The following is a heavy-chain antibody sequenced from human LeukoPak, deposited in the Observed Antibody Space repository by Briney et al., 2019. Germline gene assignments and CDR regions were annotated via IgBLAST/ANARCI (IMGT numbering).Heavy chain of an antibody. Sequence: PGGSLRLSCAASGFTFSSYWMSWVRQAPGKGLEWVANIKQDGSEKYYVDSVKGRFTISRDNAKNSLYLQMNSLRAEDTAVYYCAREKPTYYDFWSGSPSPGWYFDLWGRGTLVTVSS. CDR1: GFTFSSYW. V-gene: IGHV3-7*01. D-gene: IGHD3-3*01. J-gene: IGHJ2*01. CDR2: IKQDGSEK. CDR3: AREKPTYYDFWSGSPSPGWYFDL.